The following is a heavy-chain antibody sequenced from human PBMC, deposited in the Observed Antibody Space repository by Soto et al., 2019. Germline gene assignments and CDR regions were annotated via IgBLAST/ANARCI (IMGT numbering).Heavy chain of an antibody. Sequence: EVQLLESGAGLVQPGGSLRLSCAASGFTFSSYAMSWVRQAPGKGLEWVSGISTSGDSTYYADSVKGRFTISRDNSKDTLYLQMNSLRAGDTAVYYCAINSRYCSSTSCYADWGQGTLVNVSS. V-gene: IGHV3-23*01. CDR3: AINSRYCSSTSCYAD. J-gene: IGHJ4*02. CDR1: GFTFSSYA. D-gene: IGHD2-2*01. CDR2: ISTSGDST.